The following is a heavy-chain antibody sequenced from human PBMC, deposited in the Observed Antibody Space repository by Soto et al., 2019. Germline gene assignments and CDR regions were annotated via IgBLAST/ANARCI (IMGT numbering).Heavy chain of an antibody. D-gene: IGHD6-19*01. CDR2: INPNSGGT. Sequence: ASVKVSCKASGYTFTGYYMHWVRQAPGQGLEWMGWINPNSGGTNYAQKFQGWVTMTRDTSISTAYMELSRLRSDDTAVYYCARDRAVAGSGVRWGMDVWGQGTTVTVSS. J-gene: IGHJ6*02. V-gene: IGHV1-2*04. CDR3: ARDRAVAGSGVRWGMDV. CDR1: GYTFTGYY.